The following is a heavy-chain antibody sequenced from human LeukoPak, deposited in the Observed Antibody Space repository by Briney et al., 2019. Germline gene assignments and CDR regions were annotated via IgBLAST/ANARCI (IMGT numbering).Heavy chain of an antibody. CDR3: AKVFTVTPNFDY. J-gene: IGHJ4*02. V-gene: IGHV3-23*01. Sequence: GGSLRLSCAASGFTFSSYAMSWVRQAPGKGLGWVSAISGSGGSTYYADSVKGRFTISRDNSKNTLYLQMNSLRAEDTAVYYCAKVFTVTPNFDYWGQGTLVTVSS. CDR1: GFTFSSYA. CDR2: ISGSGGST. D-gene: IGHD4-17*01.